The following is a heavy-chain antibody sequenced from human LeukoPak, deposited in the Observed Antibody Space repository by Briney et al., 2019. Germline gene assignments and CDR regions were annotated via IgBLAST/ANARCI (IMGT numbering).Heavy chain of an antibody. CDR1: GYTFTGYY. Sequence: ASVKVSCKASGYTFTGYYMHWVRQAPGQGLEWMGRINPNSGGTNYAQKFQGRVTMTRDTSISTAYMELSRLRSDDTAVYYCARERVGATSSSNFDYWGQGTLDTVSS. J-gene: IGHJ4*02. V-gene: IGHV1-2*06. CDR2: INPNSGGT. D-gene: IGHD1-26*01. CDR3: ARERVGATSSSNFDY.